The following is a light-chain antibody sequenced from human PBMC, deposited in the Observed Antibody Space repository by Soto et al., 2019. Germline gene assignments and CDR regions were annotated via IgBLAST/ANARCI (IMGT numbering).Light chain of an antibody. Sequence: EIVMTQSPATLSVSPGEGATLSCRASQSVSNNLAWYQQKPGQAPRLLIYGASTRAAGITGRLSGSGSGTEFALTISSLQSEDSAVYYCQQYNDWPRTFGQGTKVEIK. V-gene: IGKV3-15*01. J-gene: IGKJ1*01. CDR3: QQYNDWPRT. CDR1: QSVSNN. CDR2: GAS.